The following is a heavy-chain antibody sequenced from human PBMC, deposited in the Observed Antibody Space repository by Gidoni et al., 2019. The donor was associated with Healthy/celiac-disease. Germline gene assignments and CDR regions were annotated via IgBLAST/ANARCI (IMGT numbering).Heavy chain of an antibody. V-gene: IGHV4-61*02. CDR3: AQYLWYFQH. CDR2: IYTSGST. Sequence: QVQLQESGPGLVKPSQTLSLTCTVSGGSISSGSYYWSWIRQPAGKGLEWIGRIYTSGSTNYNPSLKSRVTISVDTSKNQFSLKLSSVTAADTAVYYCAQYLWYFQHWGQGTLVTVSS. CDR1: GGSISSGSYY. J-gene: IGHJ1*01. D-gene: IGHD2-2*01.